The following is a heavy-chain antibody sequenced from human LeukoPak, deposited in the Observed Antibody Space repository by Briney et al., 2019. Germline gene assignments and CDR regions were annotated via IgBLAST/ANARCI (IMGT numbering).Heavy chain of an antibody. J-gene: IGHJ4*02. Sequence: PSETLSLTCTVSGGSFSSGFYYWSWIRQPAGKGLEWIGRIYTSGTTNYNPSLKSRVTISVDTSKNQFSLKLNSVTAADTAVYYCAADFSHWGQGTLVTVSS. V-gene: IGHV4-61*02. CDR2: IYTSGTT. CDR3: AADFSH. CDR1: GGSFSSGFYY.